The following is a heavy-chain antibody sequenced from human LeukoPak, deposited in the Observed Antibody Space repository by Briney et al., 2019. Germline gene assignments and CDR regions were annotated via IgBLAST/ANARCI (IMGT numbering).Heavy chain of an antibody. V-gene: IGHV4-4*07. J-gene: IGHJ3*02. D-gene: IGHD3-3*01. Sequence: SETLSLTCTVSGGSLSSYYWSWVRQPAGKGLEWIGRIYTSGGTNYNPSLKSRVTMSVDPSTNQSSLKLSSVTAADTAVYYCARVLFTNLDIWGQGTMVTVSS. CDR3: ARVLFTNLDI. CDR1: GGSLSSYY. CDR2: IYTSGGT.